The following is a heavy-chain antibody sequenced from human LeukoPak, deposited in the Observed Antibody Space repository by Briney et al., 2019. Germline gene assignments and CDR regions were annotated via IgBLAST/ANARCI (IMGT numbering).Heavy chain of an antibody. V-gene: IGHV3-64*01. D-gene: IGHD2-21*01. CDR3: ARDIPSYERAFDI. J-gene: IGHJ3*02. CDR1: GFTFSSYA. Sequence: GGSLRLSCGASGFTFSSYAMHWVRQAPGKGLEYVSAITNSGGSTYYTNSVRGRFTISRDNSKSTLYLQMNSLRAEDTAVYYCARDIPSYERAFDIWGQGTMVTVSS. CDR2: ITNSGGST.